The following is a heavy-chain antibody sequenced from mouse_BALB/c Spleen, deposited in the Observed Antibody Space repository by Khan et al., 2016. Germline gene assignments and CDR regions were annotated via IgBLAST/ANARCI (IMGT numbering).Heavy chain of an antibody. CDR2: INPSTGYT. D-gene: IGHD1-1*01. CDR3: AREKERITNK. CDR1: GYTFTSYW. Sequence: QVQLQQSGAELAKPGASVKMSCKASGYTFTSYWMHWVKQRPGQGLEWIGYINPSTGYTEYNQKFKDKATLTADKSSSTAYMQLSSLTSADSAVYYWAREKERITNKWGQGTLVTVSA. V-gene: IGHV1-7*01. J-gene: IGHJ3*02.